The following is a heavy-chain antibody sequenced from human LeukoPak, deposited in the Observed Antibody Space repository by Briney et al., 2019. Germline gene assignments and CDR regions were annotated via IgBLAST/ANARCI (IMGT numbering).Heavy chain of an antibody. V-gene: IGHV3-30*02. J-gene: IGHJ4*02. CDR1: GFTFSSFG. CDR2: IRFDGSEE. Sequence: GGSLRLSCVGSGFTFSSFGMHWVRQAPGKGLEWVTFIRFDGSEEFYADSVKGRFTISRDNAKNTVYLQMNSLKTEDTAVYYCTSLLGYCTNDVCYNYWGQGTLVTVSS. CDR3: TSLLGYCTNDVCYNY. D-gene: IGHD2-8*01.